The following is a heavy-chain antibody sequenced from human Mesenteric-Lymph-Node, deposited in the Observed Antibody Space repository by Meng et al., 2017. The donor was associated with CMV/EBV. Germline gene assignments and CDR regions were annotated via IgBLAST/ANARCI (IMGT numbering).Heavy chain of an antibody. V-gene: IGHV4-59*01. J-gene: IGHJ6*02. CDR2: FYDSANI. Sequence: GSLRLSCTVSGAAISRYYWSWIRQPPGKGLEYIAFFYDSANINYSPSLKSRATMSVDASKSQVSLKLYSVSAADTAVYYCARFSATGAYYYGMDVWGQGTTVTVSS. CDR3: ARFSATGAYYYGMDV. D-gene: IGHD3-10*01. CDR1: GAAISRYY.